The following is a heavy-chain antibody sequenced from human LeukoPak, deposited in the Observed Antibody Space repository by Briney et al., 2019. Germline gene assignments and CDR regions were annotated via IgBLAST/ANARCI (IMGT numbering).Heavy chain of an antibody. CDR1: GYSENFYG. CDR2: IDPNSGGT. Sequence: ASVKVSCKTSGYSENFYGITWVRQAPGQGLEWMGWIDPNSGGTNYAEKFQGRVTMTRDTSINTAYMELSRLTSDDTAVYYCASRSGAEYFHHWGQGTLVSVSS. CDR3: ASRSGAEYFHH. J-gene: IGHJ1*01. V-gene: IGHV1-2*02.